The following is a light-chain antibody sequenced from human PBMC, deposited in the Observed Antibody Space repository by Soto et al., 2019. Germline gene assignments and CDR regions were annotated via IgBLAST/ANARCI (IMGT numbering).Light chain of an antibody. Sequence: VVTQEPSFSVSPGGTVTLTCGLSSGSVSTSYYPTWIQQTPGHTPRTLIHSTNTRSSGVPDRFSGSILGNKAALTITGAQADDESDYYCVLYMGSGISIFGGGTKLTVL. CDR1: SGSVSTSYY. CDR2: STN. V-gene: IGLV8-61*01. J-gene: IGLJ2*01. CDR3: VLYMGSGISI.